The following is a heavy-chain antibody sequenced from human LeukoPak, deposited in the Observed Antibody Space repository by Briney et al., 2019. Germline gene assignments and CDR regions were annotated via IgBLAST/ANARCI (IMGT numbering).Heavy chain of an antibody. V-gene: IGHV5-51*01. CDR1: GYNFTTYW. CDR3: AVRQYDILTGYFGGVDY. J-gene: IGHJ4*02. D-gene: IGHD3-9*01. CDR2: IYPGDSDT. Sequence: GASLKISCKGSGYNFTTYWIGWVRQMPGKGLEWMGIIYPGDSDTRYSPSFQGQVTVSADKSISTAYLQWGSLKASDTAMYYCAVRQYDILTGYFGGVDYWGQGTLVTVSS.